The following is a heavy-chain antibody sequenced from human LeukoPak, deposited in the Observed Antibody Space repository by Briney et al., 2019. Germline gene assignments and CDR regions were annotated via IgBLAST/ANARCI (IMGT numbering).Heavy chain of an antibody. J-gene: IGHJ4*02. V-gene: IGHV3-11*01. CDR1: GFTFSDYY. Sequence: GGSLRPSCAPSGFTFSDYYMSCIRPAPGKGLECVSYISSSGSTIYYADSVKGRFTISRDNAKTSLYLQLNSLRAEDTAVYYSARDPGGQPWSNWGQGTLVPVSS. CDR3: ARDPGGQPWSN. CDR2: ISSSGSTI. D-gene: IGHD5-18*01.